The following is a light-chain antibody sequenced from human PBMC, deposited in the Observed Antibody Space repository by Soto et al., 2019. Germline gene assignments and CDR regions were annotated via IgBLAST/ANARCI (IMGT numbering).Light chain of an antibody. V-gene: IGLV1-40*01. J-gene: IGLJ3*02. Sequence: QSVLTQPPSVSGAPGQGVTISCTGTSSNIGAGYDVHWYQQLPGTAPKLLIYDNINRPSGVPDRFSGSKSGTSASLAITGLQPEDEADYYCQSHDSSLIGSRVFGGGTQLTVL. CDR1: SSNIGAGYD. CDR3: QSHDSSLIGSRV. CDR2: DNI.